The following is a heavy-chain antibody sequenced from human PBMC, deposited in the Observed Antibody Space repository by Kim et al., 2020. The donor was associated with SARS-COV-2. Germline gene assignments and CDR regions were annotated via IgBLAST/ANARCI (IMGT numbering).Heavy chain of an antibody. J-gene: IGHJ5*01. D-gene: IGHD6-13*01. Sequence: SETLSLTCTVSGGSFSGYYWTWIRQSPEKGLEWIGNIYYTGNTKYNPSLESRLTISIDTSRKQFSLKLTSVTAADTAVYYCARDRGMYSSDS. V-gene: IGHV4-59*01. CDR3: ARDRGMYSSDS. CDR2: IYYTGNT. CDR1: GGSFSGYY.